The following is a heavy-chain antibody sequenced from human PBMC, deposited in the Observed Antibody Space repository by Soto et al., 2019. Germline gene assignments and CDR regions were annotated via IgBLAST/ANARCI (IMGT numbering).Heavy chain of an antibody. J-gene: IGHJ6*02. CDR2: INHSGST. D-gene: IGHD3-10*01. Sequence: LSLTCAVYGCSSSGYYWSWIRQPPWKGLYWICEINHSGSTNYNPSLKSRVTISVDTSKNQFSLKLSSVTAADTAVYYCARTFSPPRTSVFGELVPYYGMDVWGQGTTVTVSS. CDR3: ARTFSPPRTSVFGELVPYYGMDV. CDR1: GCSSSGYY. V-gene: IGHV4-34*01.